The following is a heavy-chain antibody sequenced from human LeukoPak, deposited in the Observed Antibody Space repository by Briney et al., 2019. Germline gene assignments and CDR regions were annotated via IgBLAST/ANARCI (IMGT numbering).Heavy chain of an antibody. J-gene: IGHJ6*02. Sequence: PGGSLRLSCAASGFTVSSYGMHWVRQAPGKGLVWVSRISSDGSSTIYADSVKGRFTIARDNAENSLYLQMNSLSAEDTAVHYCARFRGSNGMDVWGQGTSVTVSS. CDR1: GFTVSSYG. V-gene: IGHV3-74*01. CDR2: ISSDGSST. CDR3: ARFRGSNGMDV.